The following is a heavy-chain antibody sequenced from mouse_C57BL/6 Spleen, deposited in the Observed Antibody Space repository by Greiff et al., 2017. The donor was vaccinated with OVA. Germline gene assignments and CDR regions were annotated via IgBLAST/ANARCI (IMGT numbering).Heavy chain of an antibody. Sequence: EVKVEESGGGLVQPGESLKLSCESNEYEFPSHDMSWVRKTPEKRLELVAAINSDGGSTYYPDTMERRFIISRDNTKKTLYLQMSSLRSEDTALYYCARGGYGNYGYFDVWGTGTTVTVSS. V-gene: IGHV5-2*03. CDR3: ARGGYGNYGYFDV. CDR2: INSDGGST. J-gene: IGHJ1*03. D-gene: IGHD2-1*01. CDR1: EYEFPSHD.